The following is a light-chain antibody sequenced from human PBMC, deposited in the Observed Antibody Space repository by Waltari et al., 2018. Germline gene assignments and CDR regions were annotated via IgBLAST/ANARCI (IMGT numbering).Light chain of an antibody. CDR2: DAS. V-gene: IGKV3-20*01. CDR1: QSVGRY. Sequence: ERATLACSARQSVGRYLAWYQQKPGQAPRLLIYDASTRATGIPDRFSGSGSGTDFSLTISRLESEDFAVYYCQKYVNLPATFGQGTKVEIK. J-gene: IGKJ1*01. CDR3: QKYVNLPAT.